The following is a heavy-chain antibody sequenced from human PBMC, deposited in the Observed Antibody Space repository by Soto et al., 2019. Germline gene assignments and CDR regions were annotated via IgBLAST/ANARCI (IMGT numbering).Heavy chain of an antibody. D-gene: IGHD3-22*01. CDR1: GFMFGTYW. V-gene: IGHV3-7*01. Sequence: GGSLRLSCAATGFMFGTYWLSWVRQAPGKGLGWVANIKHDGNEKYYADSVKGRFTVSRDNVKNFLHLQMSSLRGDDTGVYFCVRATLSWGHYYFRGLDVWGQGTTVTVSS. CDR3: VRATLSWGHYYFRGLDV. CDR2: IKHDGNEK. J-gene: IGHJ6*02.